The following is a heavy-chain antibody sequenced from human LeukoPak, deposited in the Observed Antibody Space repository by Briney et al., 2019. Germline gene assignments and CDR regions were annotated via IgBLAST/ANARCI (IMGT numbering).Heavy chain of an antibody. Sequence: PSETLSLTCAVYGGSFSGYYWSWIRQPPGKGLEWIGEINHRGSTNYNPSLKSRVTISVDTSKNQFSLKLSSVTAADTAVYYCAGGSHYYDTRGPNTFDYWGQGTLVTVSS. CDR3: AGGSHYYDTRGPNTFDY. CDR1: GGSFSGYY. J-gene: IGHJ4*02. V-gene: IGHV4-34*01. CDR2: INHRGST. D-gene: IGHD3-22*01.